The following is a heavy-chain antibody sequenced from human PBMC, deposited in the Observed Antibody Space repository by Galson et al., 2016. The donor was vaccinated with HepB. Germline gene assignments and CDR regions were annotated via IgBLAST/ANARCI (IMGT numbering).Heavy chain of an antibody. CDR2: ISSSSSYI. J-gene: IGHJ4*02. CDR3: ARPSSSSWAFDY. CDR1: GFTFSSYS. D-gene: IGHD6-6*01. Sequence: SLRLSCAASGFTFSSYSMNWVRQAPGKGLEWVSSISSSSSYIYYADSVKGRFTISRDNAKNSLYLQMNSLGAEDTAVYYCARPSSSSWAFDYWGQGTLVTVSS. V-gene: IGHV3-21*01.